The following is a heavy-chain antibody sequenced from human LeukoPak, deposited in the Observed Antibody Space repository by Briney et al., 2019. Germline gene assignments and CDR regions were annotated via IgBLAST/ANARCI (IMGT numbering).Heavy chain of an antibody. CDR1: GGSISSSSYY. CDR2: MYYSGST. J-gene: IGHJ4*02. CDR3: ARQAGSCSSTSCYEIDY. V-gene: IGHV4-39*01. D-gene: IGHD2-2*01. Sequence: SETLSLTCTVSGGSISSSSYYWGWIRQPPGKGLEWIGSMYYSGSTYYNPSLKSRVTISVDTSKNQFSLKLTSVTAADTAVYYCARQAGSCSSTSCYEIDYWGQGTLVTVSS.